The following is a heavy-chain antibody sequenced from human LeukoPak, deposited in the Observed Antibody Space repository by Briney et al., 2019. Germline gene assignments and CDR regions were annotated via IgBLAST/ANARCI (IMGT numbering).Heavy chain of an antibody. D-gene: IGHD6-13*01. CDR2: ISSSSSTI. Sequence: GGSLRLSCAASGFTFSSYSMNWVRQAPGKGLEWVSYISSSSSTIYYADSVKGRFTISRDNAKNTLYLQMNSLRAEDTAVYYCATSTWYKFDYWGQGTLVTVSS. CDR1: GFTFSSYS. V-gene: IGHV3-48*04. CDR3: ATSTWYKFDY. J-gene: IGHJ4*02.